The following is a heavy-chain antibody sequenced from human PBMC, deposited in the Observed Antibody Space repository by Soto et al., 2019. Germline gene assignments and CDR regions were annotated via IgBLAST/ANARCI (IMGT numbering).Heavy chain of an antibody. Sequence: PGGSLRLSCAASGFTFSSYWMSWVRQAPVKGLEGVANIKQDGSEKYYVDSVKGRFTISRDNAKNSLYLQMNSLRAEDTAVYYCARVGSNYYDFWSGYYDVRYYFDYWGQGTLVTVSS. J-gene: IGHJ4*02. V-gene: IGHV3-7*03. CDR2: IKQDGSEK. CDR3: ARVGSNYYDFWSGYYDVRYYFDY. CDR1: GFTFSSYW. D-gene: IGHD3-3*01.